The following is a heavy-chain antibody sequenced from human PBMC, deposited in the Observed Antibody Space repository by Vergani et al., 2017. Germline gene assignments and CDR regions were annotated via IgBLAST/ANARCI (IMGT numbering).Heavy chain of an antibody. V-gene: IGHV4-34*01. CDR2: INHSGST. J-gene: IGHJ3*02. CDR3: ARFRGNIVVVVAATAHAFDI. CDR1: GGSFSGYY. D-gene: IGHD2-15*01. Sequence: QVQLQQWGAGLLKPSETLSLTCAVYGGSFSGYYWSWMRQPPGKGLEWIGEINHSGSTNYNPSLKSRVTISVATSKNQFSLKLSSVTAADTAVYYCARFRGNIVVVVAATAHAFDIWGQGTMVTVSS.